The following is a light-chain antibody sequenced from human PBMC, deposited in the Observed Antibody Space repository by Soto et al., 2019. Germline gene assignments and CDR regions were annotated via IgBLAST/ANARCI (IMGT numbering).Light chain of an antibody. Sequence: QSALTQPPSASGSPGQSVTISCTGTSRDVGYYNYVSWYQQHPGKAPKLMIYEVNKRPSGVPDRFSGSKSGNTASLTVSGLQAEDEADYYCSSHAGYNNFYVFGTGTKVTVL. CDR2: EVN. J-gene: IGLJ1*01. V-gene: IGLV2-8*01. CDR1: SRDVGYYNY. CDR3: SSHAGYNNFYV.